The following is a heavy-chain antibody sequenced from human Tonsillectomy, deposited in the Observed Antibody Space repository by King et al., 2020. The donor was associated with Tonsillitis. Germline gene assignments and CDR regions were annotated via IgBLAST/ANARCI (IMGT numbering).Heavy chain of an antibody. Sequence: QLVQSGGGLVQPGGSLRLSCAASGFTFSSYAMSWVRQAPGKGLEWVSAISGSGGSTYYADSVKGRFTISRDNSKNTLYLQMNSLRAEETAVYYCAKLAMIVVVISWEVDAFDIWGQGTMVTVSS. CDR3: AKLAMIVVVISWEVDAFDI. D-gene: IGHD3-22*01. CDR2: ISGSGGST. V-gene: IGHV3-23*04. J-gene: IGHJ3*02. CDR1: GFTFSSYA.